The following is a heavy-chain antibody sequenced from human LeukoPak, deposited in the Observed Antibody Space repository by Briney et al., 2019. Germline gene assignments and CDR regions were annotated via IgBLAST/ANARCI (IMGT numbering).Heavy chain of an antibody. J-gene: IGHJ4*02. D-gene: IGHD6-19*01. V-gene: IGHV4-34*01. CDR3: VAAAVAIDF. Sequence: KPSETLSLTCAVYGGSFSGYYWSWIRQPPGKGLEWIGEINHSGSTNYNPSLKSRVTISVDTSKNQFSLKLSSVTAADPAVYFCVAAAVAIDFWGQGTLVTVSS. CDR2: INHSGST. CDR1: GGSFSGYY.